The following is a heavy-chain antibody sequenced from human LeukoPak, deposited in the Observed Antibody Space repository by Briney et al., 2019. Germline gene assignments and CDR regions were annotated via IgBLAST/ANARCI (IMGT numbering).Heavy chain of an antibody. J-gene: IGHJ4*02. Sequence: PGGSLRLSCAASGFTFSSYAMSWVRQAPGKGLERVSAISGSGGDTYYSGNVKGRFTISRDNSKNTLYLQMNSLRADGTAVYYCAKHLGGEGGSGFPGYWGQGTLVTVSS. CDR3: AKHLGGEGGSGFPGY. D-gene: IGHD3-10*01. V-gene: IGHV3-23*01. CDR2: ISGSGGDT. CDR1: GFTFSSYA.